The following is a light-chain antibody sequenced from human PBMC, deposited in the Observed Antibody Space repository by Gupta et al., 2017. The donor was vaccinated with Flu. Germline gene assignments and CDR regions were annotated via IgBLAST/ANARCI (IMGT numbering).Light chain of an antibody. Sequence: INCKSSQSLLSSSNNKNYLSWYQQKPGQPPKLPTSWASTRDSGVPDRFRGSGSGTDFTLTITSLQAEDVAIYFCLQYYTTPSFGQGTKVEVK. V-gene: IGKV4-1*01. CDR1: QSLLSSSNNKNY. CDR2: WAS. J-gene: IGKJ1*01. CDR3: LQYYTTPS.